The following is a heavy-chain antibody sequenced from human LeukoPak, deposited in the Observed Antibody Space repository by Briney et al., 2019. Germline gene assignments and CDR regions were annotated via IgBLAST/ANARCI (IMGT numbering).Heavy chain of an antibody. CDR3: ARDRSSGSSYRFAP. Sequence: PSETLSLTCTVSVGSVSSYYWSWIRHPPGKGLEWIGYIYYSGSTNYNPSPKSRVTISVDTSKNQFSLKLSSVTAADTAVYYCARDRSSGSSYRFAPWGQGTLVTVSS. CDR2: IYYSGST. CDR1: VGSVSSYY. D-gene: IGHD1-26*01. V-gene: IGHV4-59*02. J-gene: IGHJ5*02.